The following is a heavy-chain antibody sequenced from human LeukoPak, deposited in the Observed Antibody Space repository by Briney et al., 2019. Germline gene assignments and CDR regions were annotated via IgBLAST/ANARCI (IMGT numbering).Heavy chain of an antibody. J-gene: IGHJ5*02. CDR1: GYTFTSYG. V-gene: IGHV1-18*01. Sequence: ASVKVSCKASGYTFTSYGISWVRQAPGQGLEWMGWISAYNGNTNYAQKLQGRVTMTTDTSTSTAYMELRSLRSDDTAVYYCARDSAGDPSGTTTYWFDPWGQGTLVTVSS. CDR3: ARDSAGDPSGTTTYWFDP. CDR2: ISAYNGNT. D-gene: IGHD1-1*01.